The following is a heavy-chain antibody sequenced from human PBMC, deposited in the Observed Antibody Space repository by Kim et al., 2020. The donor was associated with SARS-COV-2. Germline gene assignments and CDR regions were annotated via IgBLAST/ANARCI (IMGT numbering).Heavy chain of an antibody. V-gene: IGHV1-8*01. Sequence: ASVKVSCKASGYTFTSYDINWVRQATGQGLEWMGWMNPNSGNTGYAQKFQGRVTMTRNTSISTAYMELSSLRSEDTAVYYCARGRDVLLWFGESYNWFDPWGQGTLVTVSS. J-gene: IGHJ5*02. CDR2: MNPNSGNT. D-gene: IGHD3-10*01. CDR3: ARGRDVLLWFGESYNWFDP. CDR1: GYTFTSYD.